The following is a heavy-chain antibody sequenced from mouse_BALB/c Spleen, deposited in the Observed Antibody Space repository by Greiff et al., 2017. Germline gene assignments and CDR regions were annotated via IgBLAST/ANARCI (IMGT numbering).Heavy chain of an antibody. CDR3: ARLLYDYGAGDY. V-gene: IGHV1-80*01. CDR1: GYAFSSYW. J-gene: IGHJ4*01. D-gene: IGHD2-4*01. Sequence: QVQLQQSGAELVRPGSSVKISCKASGYAFSSYWMNWVKQRPGQGLEWIGQIYPGDGDTNYNRKFKGKATLTADKSSSTAYMQLSSLTSEDSAVYFCARLLYDYGAGDYWGQGTSVTVSS. CDR2: IYPGDGDT.